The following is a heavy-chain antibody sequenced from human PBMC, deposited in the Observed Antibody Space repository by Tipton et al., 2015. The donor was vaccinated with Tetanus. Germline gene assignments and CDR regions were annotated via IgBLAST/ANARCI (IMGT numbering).Heavy chain of an antibody. D-gene: IGHD3-22*01. Sequence: TLSLTCTVSVGSISSGDYYWSWVRQSPGEGLKWIGHIYKSGNTYYKPSLKSRVVISIDASKNQFSLKLNSMTAADTAVYYCARVGYYYYYMDVWGKGTTVTVSS. J-gene: IGHJ6*03. V-gene: IGHV4-30-4*01. CDR2: IYKSGNT. CDR1: VGSISSGDYY. CDR3: ARVGYYYYYMDV.